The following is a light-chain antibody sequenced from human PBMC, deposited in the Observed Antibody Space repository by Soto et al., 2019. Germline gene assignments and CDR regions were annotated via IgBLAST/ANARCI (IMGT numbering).Light chain of an antibody. CDR2: GAS. V-gene: IGKV3-15*01. J-gene: IGKJ4*01. CDR1: QSVSSN. CDR3: QQYNNCPPLT. Sequence: EIVMTQSPATLSVSPGERATLSCRASQSVSSNLAWYQQKPGQAPRLLIYGASTRATGIPARFSGSGSGTEFTTTNSSLRSEDFAGYYCQQYNNCPPLTFGGGTKVEIK.